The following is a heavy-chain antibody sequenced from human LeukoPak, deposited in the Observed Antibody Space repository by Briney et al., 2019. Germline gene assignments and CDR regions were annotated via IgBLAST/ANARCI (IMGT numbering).Heavy chain of an antibody. CDR1: GCTFIGYY. CDR3: ARADDYDFQRIGAFHI. D-gene: IGHD3-3*01. J-gene: IGHJ3*02. Sequence: ASVKVSCKASGCTFIGYYMYWVRQAPGQGLEWMGWINPNSGGTNYVQKFQGRVTMTRDTSISTAYMELSRLRSDDTAVYYCARADDYDFQRIGAFHIWGQGTMVTVSS. V-gene: IGHV1-2*02. CDR2: INPNSGGT.